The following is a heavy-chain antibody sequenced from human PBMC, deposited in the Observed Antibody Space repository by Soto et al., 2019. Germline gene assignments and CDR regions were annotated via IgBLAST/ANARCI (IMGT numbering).Heavy chain of an antibody. D-gene: IGHD4-17*01. J-gene: IGHJ4*02. CDR1: GGTFSSYA. CDR2: IIPIFGTA. CDR3: ARDDYGGLLDY. Sequence: GASVKVSCKASGGTFSSYAISWVRQAPGQGLEWMGGIIPIFGTANYAQKFQGRVTITADESTSTAYMELSSLRSEVTAVYYCARDDYGGLLDYWGQGTLVTVSS. V-gene: IGHV1-69*13.